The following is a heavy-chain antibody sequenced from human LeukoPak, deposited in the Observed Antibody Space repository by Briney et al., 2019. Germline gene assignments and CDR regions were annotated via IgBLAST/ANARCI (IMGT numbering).Heavy chain of an antibody. V-gene: IGHV4-34*01. Sequence: SETLSLTCAVYGGSFNGYYWSWIRQPPGKGLEWIGEINHSGSTNYNPSLKSRVTISVDTSKNQFSLKLSSVTAADTAVYYCARRSIPGVWGSYRTYYFDYWGQGTLVTVSS. CDR2: INHSGST. CDR1: GGSFNGYY. J-gene: IGHJ4*02. D-gene: IGHD3-16*02. CDR3: ARRSIPGVWGSYRTYYFDY.